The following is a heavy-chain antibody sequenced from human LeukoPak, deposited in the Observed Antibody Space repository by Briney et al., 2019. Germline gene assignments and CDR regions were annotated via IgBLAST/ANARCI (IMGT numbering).Heavy chain of an antibody. CDR3: ARHESQQLAASYFDY. Sequence: SDTLSLTCTVSGGSISSSSYYWGWIRQPPGKGLEWIGSIYYSGSTYYNPSLKSRVTISVDTSKNQFSLKLSSVTAADTAVYYCARHESQQLAASYFDYWGQGTLVTVSS. V-gene: IGHV4-39*01. J-gene: IGHJ4*02. CDR1: GGSISSSSYY. CDR2: IYYSGST. D-gene: IGHD6-13*01.